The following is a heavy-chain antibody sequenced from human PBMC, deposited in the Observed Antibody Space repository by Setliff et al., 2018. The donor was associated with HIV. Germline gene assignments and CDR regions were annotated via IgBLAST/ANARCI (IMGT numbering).Heavy chain of an antibody. CDR2: VNHGGET. Sequence: SETLSLTRTVSGDSISTYCWHWIRQAPGRGLEWIGAVNHGGETNYNPSLESRATISADTSKRQFALALSSVTAADTAVYYCARDGPDCSSTKCYAQDYYYYGMDVWGQGTTVTVSS. V-gene: IGHV4-34*01. CDR3: ARDGPDCSSTKCYAQDYYYYGMDV. CDR1: GDSISTYC. D-gene: IGHD2-2*01. J-gene: IGHJ6*02.